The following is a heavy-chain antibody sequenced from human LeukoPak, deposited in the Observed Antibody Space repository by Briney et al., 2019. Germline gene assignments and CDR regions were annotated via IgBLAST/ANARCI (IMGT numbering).Heavy chain of an antibody. CDR3: ARHDAGPLWLRPEDAFDI. CDR2: IYYSGST. J-gene: IGHJ3*02. CDR1: GVSISSYY. V-gene: IGHV4-59*08. D-gene: IGHD2-21*01. Sequence: SETLSLTCTVSGVSISSYYWSWIRQPPGKGLEWIGYIYYSGSTNYNPSLKSRVTISVDPSKNQFSLKLSSVTAADTAVYYCARHDAGPLWLRPEDAFDIWGQGTMVTVSS.